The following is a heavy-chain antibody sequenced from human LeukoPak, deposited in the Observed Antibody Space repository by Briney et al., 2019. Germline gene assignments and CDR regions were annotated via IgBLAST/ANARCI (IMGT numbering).Heavy chain of an antibody. CDR1: GFTFSSYC. D-gene: IGHD6-13*01. CDR2: ISSSSSYI. Sequence: KPGGSLRLSCAASGFTFSSYCMNWVRQAPGKGLEWVSSISSSSSYIYYADSVKGRLTISRDNAKNSLYLQMNSLRAEDTAVYYCARDIAAAGTFFDYWGQGTLVTVSS. V-gene: IGHV3-21*01. J-gene: IGHJ4*02. CDR3: ARDIAAAGTFFDY.